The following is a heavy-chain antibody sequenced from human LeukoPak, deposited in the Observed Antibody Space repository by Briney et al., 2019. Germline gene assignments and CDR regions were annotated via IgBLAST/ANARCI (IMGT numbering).Heavy chain of an antibody. Sequence: ASVMVSCKASGGTFSSYAISWVRQAPGQGLEWMGGIIPIFGTANYAQKFQGRATITADESTSTAYMELSSLRSEDTAVYYCARAEVSYCSGGSCYSTYYFDYWGQGTLVTVSS. V-gene: IGHV1-69*13. D-gene: IGHD2-15*01. J-gene: IGHJ4*02. CDR2: IIPIFGTA. CDR1: GGTFSSYA. CDR3: ARAEVSYCSGGSCYSTYYFDY.